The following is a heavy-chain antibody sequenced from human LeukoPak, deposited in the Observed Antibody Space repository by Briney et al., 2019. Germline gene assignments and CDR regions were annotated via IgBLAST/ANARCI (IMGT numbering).Heavy chain of an antibody. CDR2: IIPILDIA. D-gene: IGHD3-10*01. Sequence: ASVKVSCKASGGTFSSYALTWVRHAPGQGLEWMGRIIPILDIANYAQTFQGRVTITADKSTSTAYIELSSLSSEDTAVYYCARDQGVIAPPPYGLDVWGQGTTVTVSS. J-gene: IGHJ6*02. V-gene: IGHV1-69*04. CDR1: GGTFSSYA. CDR3: ARDQGVIAPPPYGLDV.